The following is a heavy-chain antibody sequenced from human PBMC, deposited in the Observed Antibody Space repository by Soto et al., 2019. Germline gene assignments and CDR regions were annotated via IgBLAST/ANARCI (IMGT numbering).Heavy chain of an antibody. CDR3: AKDKFMAPEPGSTSEDGFFDS. D-gene: IGHD2-2*01. V-gene: IGHV3-9*01. CDR2: ISWNSGSI. J-gene: IGHJ4*02. Sequence: EVQLVESGGGLVQPGMSLRLSCAASGFTFDDYVLHWVRQAPGKGLEWVSGISWNSGSIAYADSVKGRFTISRDNAKNSLYLQMNSLRTEDTALYYCAKDKFMAPEPGSTSEDGFFDSWGQGTLVTVSS. CDR1: GFTFDDYV.